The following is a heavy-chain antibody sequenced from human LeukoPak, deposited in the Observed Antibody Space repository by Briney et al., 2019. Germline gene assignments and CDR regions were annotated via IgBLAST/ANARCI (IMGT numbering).Heavy chain of an antibody. CDR1: GFTFSSYA. CDR2: ISGSGGST. J-gene: IGHJ4*02. CDR3: AKVSSIAAHFDY. V-gene: IGHV3-23*01. D-gene: IGHD6-6*01. Sequence: GGSLRLSRAASGFTFSSYAMSWVRQAPGKGLEWVSAISGSGGSTYYADSVKGRFTISRDNSKNTLYLQMNSLKAEDTAVYYCAKVSSIAAHFDYWGQGTLVTVSS.